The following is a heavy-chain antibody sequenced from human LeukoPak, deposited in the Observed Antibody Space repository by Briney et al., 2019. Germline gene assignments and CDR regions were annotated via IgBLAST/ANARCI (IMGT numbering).Heavy chain of an antibody. D-gene: IGHD3-3*01. J-gene: IGHJ4*02. CDR1: GFTFSSYA. CDR2: ISGSGGST. Sequence: GGTLRLSCAASGFTFSSYAMSWVRQAPGKGLEWVSAISGSGGSTYYADSVKGRFTISRDNSKNTLYLQMSSLRAEDTAVYYCARMSASYLDYWGQGTLVTVSS. CDR3: ARMSASYLDY. V-gene: IGHV3-23*01.